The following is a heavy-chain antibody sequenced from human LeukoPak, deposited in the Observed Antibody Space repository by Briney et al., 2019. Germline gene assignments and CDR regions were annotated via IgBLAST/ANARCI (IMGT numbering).Heavy chain of an antibody. CDR2: IIPILGIA. Sequence: ASVKVSCKASGGTFSSYAISWVRQAPGQGLEWMGRIIPILGIANYAQRFQGRVTITADKSTSTAYMELSSLRSEDTAVYYCARDTRGMDVWGQGTTVTVSS. V-gene: IGHV1-69*04. CDR3: ARDTRGMDV. CDR1: GGTFSSYA. J-gene: IGHJ6*02.